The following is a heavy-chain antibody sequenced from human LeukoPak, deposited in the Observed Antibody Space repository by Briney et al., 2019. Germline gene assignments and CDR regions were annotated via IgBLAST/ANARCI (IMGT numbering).Heavy chain of an antibody. CDR1: GYTFTAYY. V-gene: IGHV1-2*02. Sequence: ASVKVSCKASGYTFTAYYMHWVRQAPGQGLEWMGWINPNSGGTNYAQNFQGRVTMTRDTSISTAYLELSSLRSDDTAVYYCARAKIYYYGSGSYYFDYWGQGTLVTVSS. D-gene: IGHD3-10*01. J-gene: IGHJ4*02. CDR2: INPNSGGT. CDR3: ARAKIYYYGSGSYYFDY.